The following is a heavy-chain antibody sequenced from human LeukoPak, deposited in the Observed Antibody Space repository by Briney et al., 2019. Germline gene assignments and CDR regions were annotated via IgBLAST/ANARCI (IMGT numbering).Heavy chain of an antibody. D-gene: IGHD6-19*01. CDR2: ISSSGDNT. J-gene: IGHJ4*02. CDR3: ARRGWLVNFDY. CDR1: GFTFSNNA. V-gene: IGHV3-23*01. Sequence: GGSLRLSCAASGFTFSNNAMSWVRQAPGKGLEWVSSISSSGDNTHYADSGKGRFTISRDNSKDTLYLQMTTLRAEDTAIYYCARRGWLVNFDYWGQGTLVTVSS.